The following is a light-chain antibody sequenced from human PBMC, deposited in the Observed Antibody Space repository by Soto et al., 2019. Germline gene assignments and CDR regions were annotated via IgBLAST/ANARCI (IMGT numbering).Light chain of an antibody. CDR1: QSVSSSY. V-gene: IGKV3-20*01. Sequence: EIVLTQSPGPLSLSPGERATLSCRASQSVSSSYLARYQQKPGQAPRLLIYGASSRATGIPDRFSGSGSGTDFTLTISRLEPEDFAVYYCQQYGSSSITFGQGTRLEI. CDR2: GAS. J-gene: IGKJ5*01. CDR3: QQYGSSSIT.